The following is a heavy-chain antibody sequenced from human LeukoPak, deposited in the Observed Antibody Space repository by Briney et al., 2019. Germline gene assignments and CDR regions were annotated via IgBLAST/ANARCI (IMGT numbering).Heavy chain of an antibody. Sequence: QPGRSLRLSCAASGFTFSNYGMNWVRQAPDKGLEWVTFIQTDGNDKYYADSVKGRFTISRDNSKNTVFLQVNNVRAEDTAVYFCAREDGPTYVGRFVQWGQGTLVTVSS. CDR2: IQTDGNDK. CDR1: GFTFSNYG. V-gene: IGHV3-33*01. J-gene: IGHJ5*02. D-gene: IGHD1-26*01. CDR3: AREDGPTYVGRFVQ.